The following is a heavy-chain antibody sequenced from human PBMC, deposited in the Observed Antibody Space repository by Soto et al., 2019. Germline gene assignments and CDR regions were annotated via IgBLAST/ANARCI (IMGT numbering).Heavy chain of an antibody. Sequence: QVQLVQSGAEVKKPGASVKVSCKASGYTFTSYGISWVRQAPGQGLEWMGWISAYNGNTNYALKLQGRVTMNTVTATSIAYRELKSLRSDDTGVYYCTRGNEGSGSSFDYWRQRTLVTVSS. D-gene: IGHD5-12*01. CDR3: TRGNEGSGSSFDY. CDR1: GYTFTSYG. J-gene: IGHJ4*02. V-gene: IGHV1-18*01. CDR2: ISAYNGNT.